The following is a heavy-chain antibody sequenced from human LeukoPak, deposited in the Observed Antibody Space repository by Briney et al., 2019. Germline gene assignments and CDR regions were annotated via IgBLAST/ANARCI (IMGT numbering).Heavy chain of an antibody. D-gene: IGHD1-26*01. CDR2: IHHSGST. J-gene: IGHJ4*02. V-gene: IGHV4-34*01. CDR1: GGSFSGYY. Sequence: SETLSLTCAVYGGSFSGYYWSWIRQPPGKGLEWIGEIHHSGSTNYNPSLKSRVTISVDTSKNQFSLKLSSVTAVDTAVYYCARGALKWELPPIRARKSYYFDYWGQGTLVTVSS. CDR3: ARGALKWELPPIRARKSYYFDY.